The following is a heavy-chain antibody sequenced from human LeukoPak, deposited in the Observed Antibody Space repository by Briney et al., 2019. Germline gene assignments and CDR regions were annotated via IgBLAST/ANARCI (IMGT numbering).Heavy chain of an antibody. Sequence: ASVKVSCKASGYTFTSYDINWVRQATGQGLEWMGWMSPNSGKIGYAQKFQDRVTMTRDTSISTAYMELSSLRFEDTAVYYRVRTPPNWGADYWGRGTLVTVSS. CDR2: MSPNSGKI. V-gene: IGHV1-8*01. D-gene: IGHD7-27*01. CDR3: VRTPPNWGADY. J-gene: IGHJ4*02. CDR1: GYTFTSYD.